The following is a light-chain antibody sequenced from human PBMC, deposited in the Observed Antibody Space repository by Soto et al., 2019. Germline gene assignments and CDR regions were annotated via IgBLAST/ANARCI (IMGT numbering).Light chain of an antibody. V-gene: IGKV1-39*01. CDR1: QSISSY. CDR3: QQYNSYWTWT. Sequence: EIQMTQSPSSLSASVGDRVTITCRASQSISSYLNWYQQRPGKAPKLLIYAASSLQSGVQSRFSGSGSGTDFTLTISSLQPDDFATYYCQQYNSYWTWTFGLGTKVDIK. J-gene: IGKJ1*01. CDR2: AAS.